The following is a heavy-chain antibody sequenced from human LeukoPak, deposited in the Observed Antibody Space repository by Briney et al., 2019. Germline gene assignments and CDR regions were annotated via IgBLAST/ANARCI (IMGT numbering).Heavy chain of an antibody. V-gene: IGHV1-69*06. CDR3: ARVGSRHCSSTSCLDY. D-gene: IGHD2-2*01. J-gene: IGHJ4*02. CDR2: IIPIFGTA. Sequence: ASVKVSCKPSGGTFSIYAISWARQAPGQGLEWMGGIIPIFGTANYAQKFQGRVTITADKSTSTAYMELSSLRSEDTAMYYCARVGSRHCSSTSCLDYWGQGTLVTVSS. CDR1: GGTFSIYA.